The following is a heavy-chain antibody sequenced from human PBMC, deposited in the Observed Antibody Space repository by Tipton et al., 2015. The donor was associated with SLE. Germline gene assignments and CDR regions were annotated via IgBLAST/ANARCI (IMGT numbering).Heavy chain of an antibody. CDR2: ISSSSSTI. J-gene: IGHJ6*03. V-gene: IGHV3-48*01. CDR3: AGGARSGCEYYYYMDV. CDR1: GFTFSSYS. D-gene: IGHD5-12*01. Sequence: SLRLSCAASGFTFSSYSMNWVRQAPGKGLEWVSYISSSSSTIYYADSVKGRFTISRDNAKNSLYLQMNSLRAEDTAVYYCAGGARSGCEYYYYMDVWGKGTTVTISS.